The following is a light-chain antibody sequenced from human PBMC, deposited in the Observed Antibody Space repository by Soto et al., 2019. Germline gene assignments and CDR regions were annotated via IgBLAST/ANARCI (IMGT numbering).Light chain of an antibody. J-gene: IGKJ1*01. CDR3: QQSYTFPWT. CDR1: QGISTW. V-gene: IGKV1D-12*01. CDR2: AAS. Sequence: DIQVTQSPSSVSASVGDRVTITCRASQGISTWLTWYQQKPGKAPKLLISAASSLQSGVPSRFSGSGSGTDFTLPVSSLQPEDFATYYCQQSYTFPWTFGQGTNVEIK.